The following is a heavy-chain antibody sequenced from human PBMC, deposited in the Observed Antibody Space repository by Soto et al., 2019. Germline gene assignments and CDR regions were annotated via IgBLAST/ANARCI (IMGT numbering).Heavy chain of an antibody. Sequence: QVQLQESGPGLVRPSETLSLTCTVSGGSISNYYWNWIRQSPGKGLEWIGSIYNTGSTSYNPSLMSRVTMSVDTSKNQFSLELTSVTAADAAVYYCARTCFDSGTYYNSCFDPWGQGTLVTVSS. D-gene: IGHD3-10*01. CDR2: IYNTGST. V-gene: IGHV4-59*01. CDR1: GGSISNYY. J-gene: IGHJ5*02. CDR3: ARTCFDSGTYYNSCFDP.